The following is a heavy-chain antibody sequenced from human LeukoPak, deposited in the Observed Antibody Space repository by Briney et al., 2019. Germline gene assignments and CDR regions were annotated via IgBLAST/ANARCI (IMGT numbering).Heavy chain of an antibody. CDR3: AVSLGYCSSTSCYTDYYYYYMDV. CDR1: GGTFSSYA. V-gene: IGHV1-69*05. Sequence: SVKVSCKASGGTFSSYAISWVRQAPGQGLEWMGGIIPIFGTANYAQKFQGRVTITTDESTSTAYMELSSLRSEDTAVYYCAVSLGYCSSTSCYTDYYYYYMDVWGKETTVTVSS. D-gene: IGHD2-2*02. J-gene: IGHJ6*03. CDR2: IIPIFGTA.